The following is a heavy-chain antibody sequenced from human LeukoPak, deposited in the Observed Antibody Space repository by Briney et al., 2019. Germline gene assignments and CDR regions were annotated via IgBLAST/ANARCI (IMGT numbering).Heavy chain of an antibody. D-gene: IGHD2-2*01. Sequence: SQTLSLTCTVSGGPISSGDYYWSWIRQPAGKGLEWIGRFYTSGSTNYNPSLKSRVTISLDTSKNQFSLKLTSVTAADTAVYYCARAGAGREYQLPFDYWGQGTLVTVSS. J-gene: IGHJ4*02. V-gene: IGHV4-61*02. CDR1: GGPISSGDYY. CDR2: FYTSGST. CDR3: ARAGAGREYQLPFDY.